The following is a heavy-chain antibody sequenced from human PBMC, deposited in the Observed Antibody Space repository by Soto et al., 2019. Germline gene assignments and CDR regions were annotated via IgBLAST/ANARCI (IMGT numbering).Heavy chain of an antibody. V-gene: IGHV3-23*01. CDR1: GFTFSSYA. CDR3: ARDRLAWFGGPFDY. J-gene: IGHJ4*02. Sequence: GGSLRLSCAASGFTFSSYAMSWVRQAPGKGLEWVSAISGNGGNTYYADSVKGRFTISRDNSKNTLYLQMNSLRAEDTAVYYCARDRLAWFGGPFDYWGQGTLVTVSS. CDR2: ISGNGGNT. D-gene: IGHD3-10*01.